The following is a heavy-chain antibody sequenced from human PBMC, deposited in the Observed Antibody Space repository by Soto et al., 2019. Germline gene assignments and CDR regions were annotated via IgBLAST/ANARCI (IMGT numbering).Heavy chain of an antibody. CDR2: ISDSGAT. Sequence: SETLSLTCTISGYSIGSSAYYWGWIRQPPGKGLEWIASISDSGATYYNPSLKSRVTISVDASKNQFSLKLTSVTAADTAVYSCARWGKYYDDSGSYWGDYWGRGSMVTVSS. V-gene: IGHV4-39*01. CDR3: ARWGKYYDDSGSYWGDY. D-gene: IGHD3-22*01. J-gene: IGHJ4*02. CDR1: GYSIGSSAYY.